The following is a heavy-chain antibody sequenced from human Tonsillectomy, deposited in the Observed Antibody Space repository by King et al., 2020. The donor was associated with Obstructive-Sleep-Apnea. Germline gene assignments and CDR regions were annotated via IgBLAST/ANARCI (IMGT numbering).Heavy chain of an antibody. J-gene: IGHJ5*02. CDR2: ITSSSSTI. CDR1: GFTFSSYS. CDR3: ARDSSGYSP. V-gene: IGHV3-48*04. Sequence: VQLVESGGGLVQPGGSLRLSCAASGFTFSSYSMNWVRQAPGKGLEWVSYITSSSSTIYYADSVKGRCTISRDNANNSRYLQKNSLRVEDTAVYYCARDSSGYSPWGQGTLVTVSS. D-gene: IGHD3-22*01.